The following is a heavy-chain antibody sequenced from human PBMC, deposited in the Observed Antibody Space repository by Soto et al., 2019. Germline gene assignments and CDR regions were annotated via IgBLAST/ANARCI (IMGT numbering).Heavy chain of an antibody. CDR2: IYHSGST. J-gene: IGHJ5*02. CDR1: GGSISSSSYY. V-gene: IGHV4-39*01. D-gene: IGHD3-16*01. Sequence: SETLSLTCTVSGGSISSSSYYWGWIRQPPGKGLEWIGSIYHSGSTYYNPSLKSRVTTSVDTSKNQFSLKLSSVTAADTAVYYCARTLCSHGGWFDPWGQGTLVTVSS. CDR3: ARTLCSHGGWFDP.